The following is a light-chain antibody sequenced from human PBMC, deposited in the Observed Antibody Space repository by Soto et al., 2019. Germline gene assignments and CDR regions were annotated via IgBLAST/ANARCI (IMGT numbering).Light chain of an antibody. Sequence: QSVLTQPSSVSGAPGQTVTISCTGSRSNIGAEYDVHWYQQLPGGAPKLLIYESSDRLSGVPDRFSGSKSGASASLAITGLQAEDEANYYCQSYDSSLSVVVFGGGTKLTVL. CDR1: RSNIGAEYD. CDR3: QSYDSSLSVVV. CDR2: ESS. J-gene: IGLJ2*01. V-gene: IGLV1-40*01.